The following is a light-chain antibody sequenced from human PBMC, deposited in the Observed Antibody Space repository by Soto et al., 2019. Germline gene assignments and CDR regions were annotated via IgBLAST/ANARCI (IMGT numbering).Light chain of an antibody. CDR3: ETWDSNTHV. J-gene: IGLJ3*02. CDR2: LEGSGSY. V-gene: IGLV4-60*02. Sequence: QSVLTQSSSASASLGSSVKLTCTLSSGHSSYIIAWHQQQPGKAPRYLMKLEGSGSYNKGSGVPDRFSGSSSWADRYLTISNLQIEDEADYYCETWDSNTHVFGGGTKLTVL. CDR1: SGHSSYI.